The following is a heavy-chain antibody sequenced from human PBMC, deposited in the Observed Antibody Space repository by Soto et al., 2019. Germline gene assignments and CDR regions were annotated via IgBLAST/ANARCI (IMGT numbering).Heavy chain of an antibody. CDR1: GGPFSGYY. CDR3: ARRSSSWYFDY. J-gene: IGHJ4*02. Sequence: SETLSLTCAVYGGPFSGYYWCWIRQPPGKGLEWIGEINHSGSTNYNPSLKSRVTISVDTSKNQFSLKLRSVTAADTAVYYCARRSSSWYFDYWGQGTLVTVSS. CDR2: INHSGST. D-gene: IGHD6-13*01. V-gene: IGHV4-34*01.